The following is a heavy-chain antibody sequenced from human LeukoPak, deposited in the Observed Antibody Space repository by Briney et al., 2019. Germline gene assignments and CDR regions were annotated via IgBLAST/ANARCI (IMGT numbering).Heavy chain of an antibody. CDR3: ARRQPYCSGGACYH. D-gene: IGHD2-15*01. Sequence: ASVKVSCKTSGYTFTTNYIHWVRQAPGQGPEWMGWINPKSGVTNYAQKFQGRVTMTRDTSISTAYMELNSLRSDDTAVYFCARRQPYCSGGACYHWGQGTLVTVSS. J-gene: IGHJ1*01. V-gene: IGHV1-2*02. CDR1: GYTFTTNY. CDR2: INPKSGVT.